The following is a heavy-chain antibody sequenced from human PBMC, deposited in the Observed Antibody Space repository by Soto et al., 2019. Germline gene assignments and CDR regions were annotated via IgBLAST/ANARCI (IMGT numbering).Heavy chain of an antibody. D-gene: IGHD3-16*02. CDR3: ARVRARYPLDY. CDR2: IYYSGST. V-gene: IGHV4-61*01. CDR1: GGSVSSGSYY. Sequence: SETLSLTCTVSGGSVSSGSYYWSWIRQPPGKGLEWIGYIYYSGSTNYNPSLKSRVTISVDTSKNQFSLKLSSVTAADTAVYYCARVRARYPLDYWGQGTLVTVSS. J-gene: IGHJ4*02.